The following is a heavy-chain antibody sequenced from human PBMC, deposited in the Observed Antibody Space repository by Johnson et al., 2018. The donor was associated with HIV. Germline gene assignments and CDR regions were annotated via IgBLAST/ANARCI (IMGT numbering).Heavy chain of an antibody. CDR1: GFTVSSNY. Sequence: VQVVESGGGLIQPGGSLRLSCAASGFTVSSNYMTWVRQAPGKGLEWVSVIYSGGSTYYADSVKGRFTLSRDNSKNRLYLQMNSLRVEDTAVYYCARPDYDILTGAFDIWGQGTMVTVAS. CDR3: ARPDYDILTGAFDI. D-gene: IGHD3-9*01. CDR2: IYSGGST. V-gene: IGHV3-53*01. J-gene: IGHJ3*02.